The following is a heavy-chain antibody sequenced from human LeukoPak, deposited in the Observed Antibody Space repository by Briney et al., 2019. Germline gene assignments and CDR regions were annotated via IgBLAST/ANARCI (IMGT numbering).Heavy chain of an antibody. CDR3: AREGSGSLDY. CDR1: GFSFSTYW. J-gene: IGHJ4*02. CDR2: INVDGTST. Sequence: PGGSLRLSCAASGFSFSTYWMHWARQAPGKGLVWVSRINVDGTSTSYADSVKDRFTISRDNAKNTLYLQMNSLRAEDTAMYYCAREGSGSLDYWGQGTLVTVSS. D-gene: IGHD1-26*01. V-gene: IGHV3-74*01.